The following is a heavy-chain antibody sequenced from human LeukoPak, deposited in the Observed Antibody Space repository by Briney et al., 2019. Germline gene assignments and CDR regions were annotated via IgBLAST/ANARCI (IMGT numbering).Heavy chain of an antibody. J-gene: IGHJ3*02. CDR2: IYPGDSDT. V-gene: IGHV5-51*01. CDR3: ARRAHHDAFDI. Sequence: GESLKISRKGSGYTFASYWIAWVRQMPGKGLEWMGIIYPGDSDTTYSPSFQGQVTISADKSIATAYLQWSSLKASDTAMYYCARRAHHDAFDIWGQGTMVTVSS. CDR1: GYTFASYW.